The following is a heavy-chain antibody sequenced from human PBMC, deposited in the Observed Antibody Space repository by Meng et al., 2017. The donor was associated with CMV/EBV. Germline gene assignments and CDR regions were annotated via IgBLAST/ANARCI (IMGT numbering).Heavy chain of an antibody. V-gene: IGHV1-2*02. CDR3: ARGSNATRITIFGVVNY. CDR2: INPNSGGT. D-gene: IGHD3-3*01. Sequence: ASVKVSCKASGYTFTGYYMHWVRQAPGQGLEWMGWINPNSGGTNYAQKFQGRVTMTRDTSINTAYMELSRLRSDDTAVYYCARGSNATRITIFGVVNYWGQGTLVTVSS. CDR1: GYTFTGYY. J-gene: IGHJ4*02.